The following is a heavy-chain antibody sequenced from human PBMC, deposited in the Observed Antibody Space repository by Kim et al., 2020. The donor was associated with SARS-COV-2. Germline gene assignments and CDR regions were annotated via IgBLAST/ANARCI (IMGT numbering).Heavy chain of an antibody. D-gene: IGHD5-18*01. CDR1: GFTFSSYS. CDR2: ISSSSSTI. CDR3: ARDGPGTALEPYYYYGMDV. V-gene: IGHV3-48*02. Sequence: GGSLRLSCAASGFTFSSYSMNWVRQAPGKGLEWVSYISSSSSTIYYADSVKGRFTISRDNAKNSLYLQMNSLRDEDTAVYYCARDGPGTALEPYYYYGMDVWGQGTTVTVSS. J-gene: IGHJ6*02.